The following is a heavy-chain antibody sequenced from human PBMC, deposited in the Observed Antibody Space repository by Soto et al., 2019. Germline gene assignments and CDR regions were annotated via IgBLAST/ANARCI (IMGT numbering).Heavy chain of an antibody. J-gene: IGHJ4*03. CDR2: INAGNGNT. V-gene: IGHV1-3*01. CDR1: GYTLTSYR. CDR3: ARGGGGDPTATNDY. D-gene: IGHD2-21*02. Sequence: APVNGARKTAGYTLTSYRMHWVHQAPGQRLEWMGWINAGNGNTKYSQKFQGRVTITRDTSASTAYMELSSLRSEDTAVYYCARGGGGDPTATNDYWGQGTTVTVSS.